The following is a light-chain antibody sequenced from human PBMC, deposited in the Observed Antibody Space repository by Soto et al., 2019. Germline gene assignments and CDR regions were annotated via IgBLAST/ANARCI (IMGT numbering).Light chain of an antibody. CDR2: DVN. CDR1: SSDIGGYDY. V-gene: IGLV2-14*01. Sequence: QSALTQPASVSGSRGQSITLSCTGTSSDIGGYDYVSWYQRHPGKAPKLIIYDVNNRPSGVSNRFSGSKSGNTASLTISGLQAEDEADYYCTSYASGSSHVVFGGGTKLTDL. CDR3: TSYASGSSHVV. J-gene: IGLJ2*01.